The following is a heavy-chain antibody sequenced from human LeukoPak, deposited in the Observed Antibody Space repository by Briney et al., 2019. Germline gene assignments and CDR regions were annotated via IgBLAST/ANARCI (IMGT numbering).Heavy chain of an antibody. CDR1: GYTFTSYD. J-gene: IGHJ4*02. D-gene: IGHD4-17*01. Sequence: GASVKVSCKASGYTFTSYDINWVRQATGQGLEWMGWMNPNSGNTGYAQKFQGRVTITRNTSISTAYMELSSLRSEDTAVYYCARSSSGYGDYFYWGQGTLVTVSS. V-gene: IGHV1-8*03. CDR3: ARSSSGYGDYFY. CDR2: MNPNSGNT.